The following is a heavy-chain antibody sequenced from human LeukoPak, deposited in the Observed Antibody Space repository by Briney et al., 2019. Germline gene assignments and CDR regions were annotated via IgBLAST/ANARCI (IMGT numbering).Heavy chain of an antibody. V-gene: IGHV1-18*04. CDR2: ISAYNGNT. CDR3: ARGGKYSGSTIRDY. D-gene: IGHD5-12*01. Sequence: GASVTVSCKASGYTFTSYGISWVRQAPGQGLEGMGWISAYNGNTNYAQKLQGRVTMTTDTSTSTAYMELRSLRSDDTAVYYCARGGKYSGSTIRDYWGQGTLVTVSS. J-gene: IGHJ4*02. CDR1: GYTFTSYG.